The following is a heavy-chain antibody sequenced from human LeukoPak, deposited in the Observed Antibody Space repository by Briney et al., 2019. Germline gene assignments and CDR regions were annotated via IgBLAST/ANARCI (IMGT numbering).Heavy chain of an antibody. CDR2: ISSNGGST. V-gene: IGHV3-64*02. J-gene: IGHJ6*02. D-gene: IGHD3-22*01. CDR1: GLTFSSYA. Sequence: GGSLRLSCAVSGLTFSSYAMHWVRQAPGKGLEYVSAISSNGGSTYYADSVKGRFTISRDNSRNTLYLQMGSLRAEDMAVYYCATSSVARDSSGYSIYYGMDVWGQGTTVTVSS. CDR3: ATSSVARDSSGYSIYYGMDV.